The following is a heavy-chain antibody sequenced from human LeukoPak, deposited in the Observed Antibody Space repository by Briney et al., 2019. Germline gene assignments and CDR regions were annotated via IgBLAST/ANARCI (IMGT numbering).Heavy chain of an antibody. J-gene: IGHJ4*02. D-gene: IGHD6-13*01. Sequence: PSETLSLTCTVSGGSISSSSYSWGWIRQPPGKGLEWIGSIYYSGSPYYNPSLKSRVTVSIDTARNQFSLKLTSVTAADTAVYYCASRYSSSWYEGYFDYWGQGTLVTVSS. CDR1: GGSISSSSYS. CDR2: IYYSGSP. V-gene: IGHV4-39*01. CDR3: ASRYSSSWYEGYFDY.